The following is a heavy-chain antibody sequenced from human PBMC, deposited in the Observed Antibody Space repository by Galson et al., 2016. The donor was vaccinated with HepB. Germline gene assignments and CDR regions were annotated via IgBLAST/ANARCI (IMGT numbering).Heavy chain of an antibody. CDR3: SRLLMGDTYGAFDF. J-gene: IGHJ4*02. CDR1: WDSVSNNSVA. D-gene: IGHD4/OR15-4a*01. CDR2: TYYRSKWYT. V-gene: IGHV6-1*01. Sequence: CAISWDSVSNNSVAWNWIRQSPSRGLEWLGRTYYRSKWYTHYAVSVKSRITINPDTSKNHFSLQLNSVTPEDTAVYYCSRLLMGDTYGAFDFWGLGTLVTVSS.